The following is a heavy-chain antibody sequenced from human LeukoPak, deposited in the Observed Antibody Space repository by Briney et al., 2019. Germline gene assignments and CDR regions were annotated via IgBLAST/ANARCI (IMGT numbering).Heavy chain of an antibody. Sequence: EASVKVSCKASGYTFTGYYMHWVRQAPGQGLEWMGWINPNSGGTNYAQKFQGRVTMTRDTSISTAYMELSRLRSDDTAVYYCARGVIAAAGPGGDNWFDPWGQGTLVTVSS. V-gene: IGHV1-2*02. CDR3: ARGVIAAAGPGGDNWFDP. CDR2: INPNSGGT. CDR1: GYTFTGYY. J-gene: IGHJ5*02. D-gene: IGHD6-13*01.